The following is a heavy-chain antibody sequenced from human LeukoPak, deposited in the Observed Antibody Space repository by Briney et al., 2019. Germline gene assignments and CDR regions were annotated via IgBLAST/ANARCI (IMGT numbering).Heavy chain of an antibody. V-gene: IGHV4-59*01. D-gene: IGHD2-21*02. CDR2: IYHNGRA. J-gene: IGHJ3*02. CDR1: GGSISSFY. CDR3: AGRLQIVAVTASRDTFDI. Sequence: TASETLSLTCIVSGGSISSFYWSWIRQPPGKGLEWIGYIYHNGRARYRPSLGSRVTMSLDTSKNQFSLKVKSLTAADTAVYYCAGRLQIVAVTASRDTFDIWGQGTMVTVSS.